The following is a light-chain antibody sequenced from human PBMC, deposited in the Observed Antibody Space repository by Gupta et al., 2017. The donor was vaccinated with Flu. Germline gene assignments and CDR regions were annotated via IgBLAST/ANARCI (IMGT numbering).Light chain of an antibody. V-gene: IGKV1-5*03. CDR1: QNINSY. CDR3: QQYSEDFPTFCPT. J-gene: IGKJ2*01. CDR2: KAS. Sequence: NITCRASQNINSYLAWYQQKPGKAPRLLIYKASTLESGVPSRFSGTGSGAEFSLTISSLQPDDFATYYCQQYSEDFPTFCPTFGQGTKLEIK.